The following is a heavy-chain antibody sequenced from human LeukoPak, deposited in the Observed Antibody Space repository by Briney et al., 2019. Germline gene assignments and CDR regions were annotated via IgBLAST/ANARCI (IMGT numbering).Heavy chain of an antibody. CDR2: ISWDGGST. V-gene: IGHV3-43D*03. J-gene: IGHJ6*03. CDR3: AELGITMIGGV. D-gene: IGHD3-10*02. CDR1: GFTFDDYA. Sequence: GGSLRLSCAASGFTFDDYAMHWVRQAPGKGLEWVSLISWDGGSTYYADSVKGRFTISRDNSKNSLYLQMNSLRAEDTAVYYCAELGITMIGGVWGKGTTV.